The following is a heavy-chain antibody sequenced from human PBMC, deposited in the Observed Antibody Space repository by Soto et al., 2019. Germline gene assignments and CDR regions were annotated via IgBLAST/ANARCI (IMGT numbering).Heavy chain of an antibody. Sequence: GGSLRLSCAASGFTFSFYAMHWVRQAPGKGLEWVAVISYNGRNKHYVDSAKGRFTISRDNSQDTLYLQMISLRADDTAIYDCAKSSGESYPGSRVFDFWGQGTPVTVSS. J-gene: IGHJ4*02. CDR1: GFTFSFYA. CDR2: ISYNGRNK. D-gene: IGHD3-10*01. V-gene: IGHV3-30*04. CDR3: AKSSGESYPGSRVFDF.